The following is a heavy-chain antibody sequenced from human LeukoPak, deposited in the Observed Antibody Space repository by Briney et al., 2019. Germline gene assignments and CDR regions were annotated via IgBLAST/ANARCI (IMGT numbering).Heavy chain of an antibody. CDR1: GFTLNNYA. Sequence: PGGSLRLSCAASGFTLNNYAMSWVRQAPGKGLEWVSGISGSSDSTHYADSVKGRYTMSRDTSKNTLFLQMNSLRAEDTAVYYCAKRVTGSSTPFDYWGRGTLVTVSS. J-gene: IGHJ4*02. V-gene: IGHV3-23*01. CDR2: ISGSSDST. CDR3: AKRVTGSSTPFDY. D-gene: IGHD6-6*01.